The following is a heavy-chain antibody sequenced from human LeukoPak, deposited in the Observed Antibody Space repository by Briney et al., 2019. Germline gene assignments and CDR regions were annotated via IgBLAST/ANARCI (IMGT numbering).Heavy chain of an antibody. CDR3: ARTERGGFFDY. V-gene: IGHV3-74*01. D-gene: IGHD2-21*02. CDR2: SNGDGSDT. CDR1: GFTFNNYW. J-gene: IGHJ4*02. Sequence: GGSLRLSCAASGFTFNNYWMHWVRQVPGKGLMWVSRSNGDGSDTTYADPVKGRFTISRDNRKNTPYLQMNSLRVEDTAVYYCARTERGGFFDYWGQGALVTVPS.